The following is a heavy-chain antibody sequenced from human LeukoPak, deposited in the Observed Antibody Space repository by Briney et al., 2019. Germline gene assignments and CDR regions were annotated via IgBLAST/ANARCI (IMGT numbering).Heavy chain of an antibody. CDR3: AKESDGGYFQH. CDR2: IRKDGSVK. V-gene: IGHV3-7*03. J-gene: IGHJ1*01. CDR1: GFMFSNSW. Sequence: PGGSLRLSCAASGFMFSNSWMTWVRQAPGKGLEWVANIRKDGSVKHYVDSVKGRFTISRDNAKNTLYLQMNSLRAEDTALYYCAKESDGGYFQHWGQGTLVTVSS.